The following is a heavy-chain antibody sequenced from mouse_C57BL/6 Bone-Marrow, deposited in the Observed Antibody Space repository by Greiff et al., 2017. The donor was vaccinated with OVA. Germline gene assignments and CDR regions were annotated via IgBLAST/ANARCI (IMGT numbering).Heavy chain of an antibody. J-gene: IGHJ2*01. CDR3: TTYRY. CDR2: IDPENGDT. V-gene: IGHV14-4*01. CDR1: GFNIKDDY. Sequence: EVQLQQSGAELVRPGASVKLSCTASGFNIKDDYMHWVKERPEQGLEWIGWIDPENGDTEYASKLQGKDTITADTSSKTVYLHLSSLTSEDTAVYYCTTYRYWGQGTTLTVSS.